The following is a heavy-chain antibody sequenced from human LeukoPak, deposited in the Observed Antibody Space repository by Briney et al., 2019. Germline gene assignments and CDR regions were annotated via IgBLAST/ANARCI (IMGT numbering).Heavy chain of an antibody. J-gene: IGHJ3*02. CDR3: ARYGSGKEDDAFDI. V-gene: IGHV3-7*01. CDR1: GFTFSCYW. D-gene: IGHD6-19*01. CDR2: IKQDGSEK. Sequence: GESLRLSCAASGFTFSCYWMSWVRKSPGRPLECVAKIKQDGSEKYYVDSVKGRFTISRDNAKNSLYLQMNSLRAEDTAVYYCARYGSGKEDDAFDIWGQGTMVTVSS.